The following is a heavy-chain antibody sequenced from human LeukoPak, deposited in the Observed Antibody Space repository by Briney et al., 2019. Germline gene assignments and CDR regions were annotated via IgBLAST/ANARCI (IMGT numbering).Heavy chain of an antibody. D-gene: IGHD3-3*01. CDR1: GGTFSSYA. Sequence: ASVKVSCKASGGTFSSYAISWVRQAPGQGREWMGGIIPIFGTANYAQKFQGRVTITTDESTSTAYMELSSLRSEDTAVYYCASGGPFGVGGFDYWGQGTLVTVSS. V-gene: IGHV1-69*05. CDR3: ASGGPFGVGGFDY. J-gene: IGHJ4*02. CDR2: IIPIFGTA.